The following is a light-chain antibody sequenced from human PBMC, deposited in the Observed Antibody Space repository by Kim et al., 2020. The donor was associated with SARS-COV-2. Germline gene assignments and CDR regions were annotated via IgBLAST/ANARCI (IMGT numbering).Light chain of an antibody. Sequence: ASVKLHCPPGRGHSSYATAWHQQQPGKGPRYLRKLNSDGSPSKGDGIPDRVSGSSAGAERYPTISSLQSEDEADYYCQTWGTGNWVFGGGTQLTVL. CDR1: RGHSSYA. V-gene: IGLV4-69*01. J-gene: IGLJ3*02. CDR3: QTWGTGNWV. CDR2: LNSDGSP.